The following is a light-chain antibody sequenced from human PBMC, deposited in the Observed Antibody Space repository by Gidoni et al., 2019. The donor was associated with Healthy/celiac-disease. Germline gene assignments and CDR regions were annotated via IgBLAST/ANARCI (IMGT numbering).Light chain of an antibody. CDR2: KVS. CDR1: QSLVYRDGNTY. J-gene: IGKJ2*01. V-gene: IGKV2-30*01. CDR3: MQGTHLYT. Sequence: DVVMTQSPLSLPVTLGQPASISCRSSQSLVYRDGNTYLNWFQQRPGQSPRRLIYKVSNRDSGVPDRFSRSGSGTDFTLKISRVEAEDVGVYYCMQGTHLYTFGQGTKLEIK.